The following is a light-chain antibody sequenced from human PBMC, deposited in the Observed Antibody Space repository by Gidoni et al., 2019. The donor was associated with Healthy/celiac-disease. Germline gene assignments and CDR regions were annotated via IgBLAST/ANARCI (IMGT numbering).Light chain of an antibody. CDR2: WAS. CDR1: QSVLYSSNNKNY. V-gene: IGKV4-1*01. J-gene: IGKJ1*01. CDR3: QQYYSTPRT. Sequence: DSVMTQSPDSLAVSLGERATINGKSSQSVLYSSNNKNYLAWYQQKPGQPPKLLIYWASTRESGVPDRFSGSGSGTDFTLTISSLQAEDVAVYYCQQYYSTPRTFGQGTKVEIK.